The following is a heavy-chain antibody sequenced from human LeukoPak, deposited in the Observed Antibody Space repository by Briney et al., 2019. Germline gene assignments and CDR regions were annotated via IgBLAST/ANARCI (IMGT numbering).Heavy chain of an antibody. CDR3: ARDSYFGVYSGSQPIDY. J-gene: IGHJ4*02. D-gene: IGHD1-26*01. V-gene: IGHV3-21*01. Sequence: GGSLRLFCAASGFTFSSYSMNWVRQAPGKGLEWVSSISSSSSYIYYADSVKGRFTISRDNAKNSLYLQMNSLRAEDTPVYYCARDSYFGVYSGSQPIDYWCQGTLVTVSS. CDR2: ISSSSSYI. CDR1: GFTFSSYS.